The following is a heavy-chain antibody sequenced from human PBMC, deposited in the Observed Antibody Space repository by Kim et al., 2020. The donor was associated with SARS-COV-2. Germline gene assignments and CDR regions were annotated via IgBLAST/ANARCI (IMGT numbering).Heavy chain of an antibody. CDR3: AKDHYDSSGYYDY. CDR1: GFTFDDYA. V-gene: IGHV3-9*01. CDR2: ISWNSGSI. D-gene: IGHD3-22*01. J-gene: IGHJ4*02. Sequence: GGSLRLSCAASGFTFDDYAMHWVRQAPGKGLEWVSGISWNSGSIGYADSVKGRFTISRDNAKNSLYLQMNSLRAEDTALYYCAKDHYDSSGYYDYWGQGTLVTVSS.